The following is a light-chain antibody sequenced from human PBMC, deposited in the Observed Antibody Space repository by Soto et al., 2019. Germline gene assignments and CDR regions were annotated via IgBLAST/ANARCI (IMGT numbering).Light chain of an antibody. CDR1: QSISTY. V-gene: IGKV1-39*01. CDR3: QQYESYSPWM. Sequence: DIQMTQSPSSLSASVGDRVTITCRASQSISTYLNWYQQKPGKAPKLLMHAASSLDRGVPSRFSGSGSGTDFTLTISNLQPDDFATYYCQQYESYSPWMFGQGTKVDIK. CDR2: AAS. J-gene: IGKJ1*01.